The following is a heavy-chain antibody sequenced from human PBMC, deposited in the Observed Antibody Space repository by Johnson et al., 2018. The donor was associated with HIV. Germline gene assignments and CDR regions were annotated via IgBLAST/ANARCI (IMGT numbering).Heavy chain of an antibody. J-gene: IGHJ3*02. CDR3: ARERASSAFDI. CDR1: GLSFSNFG. CDR2: IKQDGSEK. Sequence: EKLVESGGGVVQPGKSLTLSCVASGLSFSNFGIHWVRQAPGKGLEWVANIKQDGSEKYYVDSVKGRFTISRDNAKNSLYLQMNSLRAEDTAVYYCARERASSAFDIWGQGTMVTVSS. V-gene: IGHV3-7*01.